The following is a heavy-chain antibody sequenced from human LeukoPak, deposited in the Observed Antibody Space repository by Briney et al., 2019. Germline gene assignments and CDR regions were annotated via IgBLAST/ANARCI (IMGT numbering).Heavy chain of an antibody. V-gene: IGHV3-30*18. Sequence: PGGSLRLSCAASGFTFSSYGMHWVRQAPGKGLEWVAVISYDGSNKYYADSVKGRFTISRDNSKNTLYLQMNSLRAEDTAVYYCAKVPLYCSSTSCQAGYYYYGMDVWGQGTTVTVSS. D-gene: IGHD2-2*01. CDR1: GFTFSSYG. J-gene: IGHJ6*02. CDR2: ISYDGSNK. CDR3: AKVPLYCSSTSCQAGYYYYGMDV.